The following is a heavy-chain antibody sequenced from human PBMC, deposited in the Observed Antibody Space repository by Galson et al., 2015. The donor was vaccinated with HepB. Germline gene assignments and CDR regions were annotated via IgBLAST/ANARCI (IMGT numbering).Heavy chain of an antibody. Sequence: SLRLSCAASGFTFSRSAMSWVRQAPGKGLEWVPATSGSGDSTYNADSVKGRFTISRDNSKSTLYLQMNSLGVDDTAVYFCAREILGAAFDSWGQGILVTVSS. CDR1: GFTFSRSA. J-gene: IGHJ4*02. D-gene: IGHD1-26*01. V-gene: IGHV3-23*01. CDR3: AREILGAAFDS. CDR2: TSGSGDST.